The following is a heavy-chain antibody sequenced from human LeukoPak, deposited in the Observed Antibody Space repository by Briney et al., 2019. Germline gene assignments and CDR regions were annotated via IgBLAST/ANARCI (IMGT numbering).Heavy chain of an antibody. CDR3: ARALRQQLVTGWFDP. Sequence: PSETLSLTCTVSGGSINSYYWSWIRQPPGKGLEWIGYIYHSGSTNYNPSLKSRVTISVDTSKNQFSLRLTSVTAADTAVYYCARALRQQLVTGWFDPWGQGTLVTVSS. CDR2: IYHSGST. CDR1: GGSINSYY. D-gene: IGHD6-13*01. J-gene: IGHJ5*02. V-gene: IGHV4-59*01.